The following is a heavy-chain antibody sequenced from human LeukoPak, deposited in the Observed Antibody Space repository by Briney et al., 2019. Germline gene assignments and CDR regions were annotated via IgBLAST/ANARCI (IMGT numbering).Heavy chain of an antibody. Sequence: SETLSLTCTVSGGSISSSSYYWGWIRQPPGKGLEWIGSIYYSGSTYYNPSLKSRVTVSVDTSKNQFSLKLSSVTAADTAVYYCARDPVAAGPVSYYYYYMDVWGKGTTVTVSS. CDR3: ARDPVAAGPVSYYYYYMDV. J-gene: IGHJ6*03. CDR1: GGSISSSSYY. CDR2: IYYSGST. V-gene: IGHV4-39*07. D-gene: IGHD6-6*01.